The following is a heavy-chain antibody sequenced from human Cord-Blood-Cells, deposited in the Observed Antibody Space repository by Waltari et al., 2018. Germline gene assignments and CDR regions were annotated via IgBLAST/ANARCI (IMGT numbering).Heavy chain of an antibody. CDR2: TYDRSKWYN. Sequence: QVQLQQSGPGLVKPSQTLSLTCAISGDSVSSNSAAWNWIRQSPSRGLEWLGRTYDRSKWYNDYEVLVKMRITTNPAPSKNQCSLQLNSVTPEDTAVYYCARGGKGGTAGAFDIWGQGTMVTVSS. J-gene: IGHJ3*02. D-gene: IGHD3-16*01. CDR1: GDSVSSNSAA. V-gene: IGHV6-1*01. CDR3: ARGGKGGTAGAFDI.